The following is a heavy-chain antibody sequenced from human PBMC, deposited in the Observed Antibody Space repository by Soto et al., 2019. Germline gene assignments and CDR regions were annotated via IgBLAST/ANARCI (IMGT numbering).Heavy chain of an antibody. CDR2: ISAYNGNT. J-gene: IGHJ6*02. CDR3: ARDLGWQLPADYYYGMDV. V-gene: IGHV1-18*04. D-gene: IGHD2-15*01. Sequence: ASVKVSCTASGYTFTSYGISWVRHAPGQGLEWMGWISAYNGNTNYAQKLQGRVTMTTDTSTSTAYMELRSLRSDDTAVYYCARDLGWQLPADYYYGMDVWAQGTTVTVSS. CDR1: GYTFTSYG.